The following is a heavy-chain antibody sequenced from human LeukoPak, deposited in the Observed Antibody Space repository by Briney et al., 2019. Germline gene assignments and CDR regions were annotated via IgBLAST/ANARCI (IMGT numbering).Heavy chain of an antibody. J-gene: IGHJ5*02. Sequence: GASVKVSCKASGYTFTGYYMHWVRQAPGQGLEWMGWINPNSGGTNYAQKFQGRVTMTRNTSISTAYMELSSLRSEDTAVYYCARSGLGHHYDILTGYYTSWFDPWGQGTLVTVSS. D-gene: IGHD3-9*01. CDR2: INPNSGGT. CDR1: GYTFTGYY. V-gene: IGHV1-2*02. CDR3: ARSGLGHHYDILTGYYTSWFDP.